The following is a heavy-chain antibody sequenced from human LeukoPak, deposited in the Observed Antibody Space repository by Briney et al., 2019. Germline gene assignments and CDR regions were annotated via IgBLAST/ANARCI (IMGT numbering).Heavy chain of an antibody. V-gene: IGHV1-18*01. J-gene: IGHJ4*02. CDR2: ISAYNGNT. CDR3: ARDFGTRRRAPWREDY. D-gene: IGHD1-1*01. CDR1: GYTFSSYG. Sequence: ASVSVSCTASGYTFSSYGISWVRQTPGQGLEWRGWISAYNGNTNYAQKLQGRVTVTTDTSTSTAYMELRSLRSDDAAVYYCARDFGTRRRAPWREDYWGQGTLVTVSS.